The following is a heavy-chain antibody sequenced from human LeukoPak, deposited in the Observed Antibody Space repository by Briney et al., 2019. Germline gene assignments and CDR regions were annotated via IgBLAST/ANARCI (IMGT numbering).Heavy chain of an antibody. CDR1: GFTFSDYA. CDR2: INFGGATA. D-gene: IGHD3-3*01. V-gene: IGHV3-23*01. CDR3: CFGVLSSVFFDY. J-gene: IGHJ4*02. Sequence: SGGSLRLSCSASGFTFSDYALNGVRQAPGKGLVWVSTINFGGATAYYADSVKGRFTTSRDTSKNTLSLYMNSLRAEDTALYYCCFGVLSSVFFDYWGQGTPVTVSS.